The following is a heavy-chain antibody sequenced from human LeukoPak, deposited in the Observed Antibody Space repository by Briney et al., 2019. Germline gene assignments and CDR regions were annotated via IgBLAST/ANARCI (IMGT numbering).Heavy chain of an antibody. V-gene: IGHV3-15*01. J-gene: IGHJ6*02. CDR3: TTDVTYCTNGVCYYYYYGMDV. Sequence: GGSLRLSCAASGFTFSNAWMSWDRQAPGKGLEWVGRIKSKTDGGTTDYAAPVKGRFTISRDDSKNTLYLQMNSLKTEDTAVYYCTTDVTYCTNGVCYYYYYGMDVWGQGTTVTVSS. CDR1: GFTFSNAW. CDR2: IKSKTDGGTT. D-gene: IGHD2-8*01.